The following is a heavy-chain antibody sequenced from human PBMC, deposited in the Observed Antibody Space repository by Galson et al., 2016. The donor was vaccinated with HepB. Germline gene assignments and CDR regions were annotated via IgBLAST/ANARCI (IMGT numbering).Heavy chain of an antibody. D-gene: IGHD1-14*01. J-gene: IGHJ5*02. CDR2: VYKTGST. V-gene: IGHV4-61*02. CDR3: ARGLYNIFHWVDP. Sequence: TLSLTCSVSGGSISSGGNSWSWIRQPAGKGLEWIGRVYKTGSTNYSPSFMSRVTISVDTSKNQFSLRLSSVTAADTAVYYCARGLYNIFHWVDPWGQGTLVTVSS. CDR1: GGSISSGGNS.